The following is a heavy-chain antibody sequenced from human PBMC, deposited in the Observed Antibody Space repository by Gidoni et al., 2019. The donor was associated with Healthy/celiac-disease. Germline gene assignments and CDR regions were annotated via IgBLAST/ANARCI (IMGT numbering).Heavy chain of an antibody. CDR1: GASISSGGYY. Sequence: QVQLQESGPGLVKPSQTLSLTCTVSGASISSGGYYWSWIRQHPGKGLEWIGYIYYSGSTYYNPSLKSRVTISVDTSKNQFSLKLSSVTAADTAVYYCARGPRGFDWLPHYFDYWGQGTLVTVSS. CDR2: IYYSGST. D-gene: IGHD3-9*01. J-gene: IGHJ4*02. V-gene: IGHV4-31*03. CDR3: ARGPRGFDWLPHYFDY.